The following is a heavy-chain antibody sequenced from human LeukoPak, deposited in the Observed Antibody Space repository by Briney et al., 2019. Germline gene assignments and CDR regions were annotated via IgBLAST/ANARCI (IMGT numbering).Heavy chain of an antibody. V-gene: IGHV3-21*01. CDR2: ISSSSSYI. D-gene: IGHD2-15*01. J-gene: IGHJ4*02. Sequence: PGGSLRLSCAASGFTFSSYSMNWVRQAPGKGLEWVSSISSSSSYIYYADSVKGRFTISRDNAKNSLYLQMNSLRAEDTAVYYCARGGVVVVVAASDYWGQGTLVTVSS. CDR3: ARGGVVVVVAASDY. CDR1: GFTFSSYS.